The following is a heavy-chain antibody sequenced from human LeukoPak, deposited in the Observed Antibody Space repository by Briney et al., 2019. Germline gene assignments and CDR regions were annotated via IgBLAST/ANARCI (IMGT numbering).Heavy chain of an antibody. D-gene: IGHD3-10*01. CDR1: GGSFSGYY. Sequence: PSETLSLTCAVYGGSFSGYYWSWIRQPPGKGLEWIGEINHSGSTNYNPSLKSRLTISVDTSKNQFSLKLISVTAADTAVYYCARAGADGSGFLFDYWGQGTLVTVSS. J-gene: IGHJ4*02. CDR2: INHSGST. CDR3: ARAGADGSGFLFDY. V-gene: IGHV4-34*01.